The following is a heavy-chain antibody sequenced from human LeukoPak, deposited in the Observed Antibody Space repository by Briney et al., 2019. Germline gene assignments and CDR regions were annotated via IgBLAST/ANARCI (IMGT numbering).Heavy chain of an antibody. Sequence: ASVTVSCKASGYTFTSYGISWVRQAPGQGLEWMGWISAYNGNTNYAQKLQGRVTMTTDTSTSTAYMELRSLRFDDTAVYYCARDFAWGSGGAPIDDNWLDPWGQGILVTVSS. CDR2: ISAYNGNT. D-gene: IGHD7-27*01. J-gene: IGHJ5*02. CDR1: GYTFTSYG. CDR3: ARDFAWGSGGAPIDDNWLDP. V-gene: IGHV1-18*01.